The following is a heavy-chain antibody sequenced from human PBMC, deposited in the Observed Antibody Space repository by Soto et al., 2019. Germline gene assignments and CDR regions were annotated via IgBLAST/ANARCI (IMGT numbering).Heavy chain of an antibody. CDR3: ASSIEFYFDY. D-gene: IGHD2-2*01. J-gene: IGHJ4*02. Sequence: VQLVESGGGLVQPGGSLRLSCAASGFTFSNYWMSWVRQAPGKGLEWAANIKQDGSEKYYVDSVKGRFTISRDNAKNSLYLQMNSLRAEDTAVYYCASSIEFYFDYWGQGALVTVSS. CDR2: IKQDGSEK. CDR1: GFTFSNYW. V-gene: IGHV3-7*01.